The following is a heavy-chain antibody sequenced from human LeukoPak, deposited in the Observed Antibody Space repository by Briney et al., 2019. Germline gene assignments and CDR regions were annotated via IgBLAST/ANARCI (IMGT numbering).Heavy chain of an antibody. CDR3: ATSGWYLLPGVY. CDR1: GGSISSSSYY. D-gene: IGHD6-19*01. J-gene: IGHJ4*02. Sequence: PSETLSLTCTVSGGSISSSSYYWGWIRQPPGKGLEWIGSIYYSGSTYNNPSLKSRVTISVDTSKNQFSLKLSSVTAADTAVYYCATSGWYLLPGVYWGQGTLVTVSS. CDR2: IYYSGST. V-gene: IGHV4-39*01.